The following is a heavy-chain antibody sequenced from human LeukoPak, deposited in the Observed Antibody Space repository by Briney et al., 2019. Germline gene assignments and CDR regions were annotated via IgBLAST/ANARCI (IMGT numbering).Heavy chain of an antibody. D-gene: IGHD1-26*01. V-gene: IGHV3-30-3*01. Sequence: GGSLRLSCAASGFTFSGYAMHWVRQAPGKGLEWVAVISYDGSNKYYADSVKGRFTISRDNSKNTLYLQMNSLRAEDTAVYYCARDPTNLVGAYFDYWGQGTLVTVSS. CDR2: ISYDGSNK. CDR3: ARDPTNLVGAYFDY. J-gene: IGHJ4*02. CDR1: GFTFSGYA.